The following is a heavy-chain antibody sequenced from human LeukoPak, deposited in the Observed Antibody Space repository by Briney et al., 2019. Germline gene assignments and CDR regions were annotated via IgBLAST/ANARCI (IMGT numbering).Heavy chain of an antibody. Sequence: GGSLRLSCAASGFSFNNYAMSWVRQAPGKGLEWVSAISTTGGSTYYADSVKGRFTISRDNSKDTLSLQMDSLRVEDTAVYYCAKDWTTVVTPKGYYFDSWGQGTLVTVSS. CDR2: ISTTGGST. J-gene: IGHJ4*02. CDR1: GFSFNNYA. D-gene: IGHD4-23*01. CDR3: AKDWTTVVTPKGYYFDS. V-gene: IGHV3-23*01.